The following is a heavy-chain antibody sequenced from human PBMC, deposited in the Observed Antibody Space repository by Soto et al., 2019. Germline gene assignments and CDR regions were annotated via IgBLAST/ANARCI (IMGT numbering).Heavy chain of an antibody. CDR3: AYGGSCDY. Sequence: EVQLVESGGGLVQPGGSLRLSCAASGFSFNTYEMNWVRQAPGKGLEWVSYISTSGSTIYYADSVKGRFTISRDNGKNSLYLQMNSLRAEDTTVYYCAYGGSCDYWGQGAQVTVSS. V-gene: IGHV3-48*03. J-gene: IGHJ4*02. D-gene: IGHD1-26*01. CDR1: GFSFNTYE. CDR2: ISTSGSTI.